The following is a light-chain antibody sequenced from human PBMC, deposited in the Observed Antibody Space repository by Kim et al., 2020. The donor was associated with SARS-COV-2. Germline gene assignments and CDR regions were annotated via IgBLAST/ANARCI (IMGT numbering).Light chain of an antibody. Sequence: SSELTQDPAGSVALGQTVRITCQGDSLRNYYPSWFQQKPRQAPILVISGKNNRPSGFPSRFVGSSSGNTAYLTIIGAQAEDEADYYCNALDSSNNHVFGGGTQLTVL. CDR1: SLRNYY. J-gene: IGLJ2*01. CDR2: GKN. CDR3: NALDSSNNHV. V-gene: IGLV3-19*01.